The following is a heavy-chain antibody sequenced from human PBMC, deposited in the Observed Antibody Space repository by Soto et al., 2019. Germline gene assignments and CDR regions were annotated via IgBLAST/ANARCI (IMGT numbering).Heavy chain of an antibody. CDR1: GYSFTSYW. CDR3: ARPTYCSGGSCYGMDV. J-gene: IGHJ6*04. CDR2: IYPGDSDT. V-gene: IGHV5-51*01. Sequence: GESLKISCKGSGYSFTSYWIGWVRQMPGKGLEWTGIIYPGDSDTRYSPSFQGQVTISADKSISTAYLQWSSLKASDTAMYYCARPTYCSGGSCYGMDVWGKGTTVTVSS. D-gene: IGHD2-15*01.